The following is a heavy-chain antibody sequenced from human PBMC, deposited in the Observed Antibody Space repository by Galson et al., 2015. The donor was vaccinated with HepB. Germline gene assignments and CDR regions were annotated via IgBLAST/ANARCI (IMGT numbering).Heavy chain of an antibody. V-gene: IGHV6-1*01. Sequence: CAISGDSVSSNSAAWNWIRQSPSRGLEWLGKTYYRSKWDNDYAVSVKSRITINPDTSKNQFSPQLNSVTPEDTAVYYCAREEITMIGVVIPLDAFDIWGQGTMVTVSS. D-gene: IGHD3-22*01. CDR1: GDSVSSNSAA. CDR2: TYYRSKWDN. J-gene: IGHJ3*02. CDR3: AREEITMIGVVIPLDAFDI.